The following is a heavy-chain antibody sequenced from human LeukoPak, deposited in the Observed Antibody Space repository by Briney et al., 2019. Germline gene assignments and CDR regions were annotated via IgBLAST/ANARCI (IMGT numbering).Heavy chain of an antibody. Sequence: GASVKVSCKASGYTLTTYYMHWVRQAPGQGLEWMGIIIPSGSGTTYAQNFQSRVTMTRDTSSSTVYMELSSLRSEDTAVYYCARVWGAIDYWGQGTLVTVSS. V-gene: IGHV1-46*01. J-gene: IGHJ4*02. CDR2: IIPSGSGT. CDR3: ARVWGAIDY. D-gene: IGHD1-26*01. CDR1: GYTLTTYY.